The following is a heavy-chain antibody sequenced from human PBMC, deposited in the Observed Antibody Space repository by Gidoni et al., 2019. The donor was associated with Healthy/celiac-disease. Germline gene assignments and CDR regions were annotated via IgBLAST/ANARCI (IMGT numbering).Heavy chain of an antibody. D-gene: IGHD3-3*01. Sequence: EVQLVESGGGLVQPGGSLRLSCAASGFTFSSYAMHWVRQAPGKGLEYVSAISSNGGSTYYANSVKGRFTISRDNAKNTLYLQMGSLRAEDMAVYYCARVYDFWSGYSGGEGDYYYYGMDVWGQGTTVTVSS. CDR2: ISSNGGST. V-gene: IGHV3-64*01. CDR3: ARVYDFWSGYSGGEGDYYYYGMDV. J-gene: IGHJ6*02. CDR1: GFTFSSYA.